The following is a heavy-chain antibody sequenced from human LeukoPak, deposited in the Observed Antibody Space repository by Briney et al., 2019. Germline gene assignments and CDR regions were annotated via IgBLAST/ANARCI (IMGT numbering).Heavy chain of an antibody. CDR1: GGSISSYY. D-gene: IGHD3-10*01. CDR2: IYTSGST. J-gene: IGHJ6*03. Sequence: NASEALSLTCTVSGGSISSYYWSWIRQPAGKGLEWIGRIYTSGSTNYNPSLKSRVTMSVDTSKNQFSLKLSSVTAADTAVYYCARGVVRGVISPYYYMDVWGKGTTVTVSS. CDR3: ARGVVRGVISPYYYMDV. V-gene: IGHV4-4*07.